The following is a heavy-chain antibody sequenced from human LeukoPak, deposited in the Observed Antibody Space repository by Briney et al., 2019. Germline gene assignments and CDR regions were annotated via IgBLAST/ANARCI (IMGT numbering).Heavy chain of an antibody. J-gene: IGHJ5*02. Sequence: GGSLRLSCAASGFTVSSNYMNWVRQAPGKGLEWVSAVSGSGDTTHYADSVEGRFTISRDNSKKTLYLQMNSLRAEDTALYYCAKNAGLPYCTSTSCPLDPCGQGTLVSVSS. CDR2: VSGSGDTT. V-gene: IGHV3-23*01. D-gene: IGHD2-2*01. CDR1: GFTVSSNY. CDR3: AKNAGLPYCTSTSCPLDP.